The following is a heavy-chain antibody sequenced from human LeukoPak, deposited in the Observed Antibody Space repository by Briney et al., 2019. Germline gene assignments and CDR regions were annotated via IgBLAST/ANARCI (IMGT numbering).Heavy chain of an antibody. D-gene: IGHD6-13*01. CDR2: ISSSSSYI. V-gene: IGHV3-21*01. J-gene: IGHJ4*02. CDR1: GFTFSSYS. Sequence: PGGSLRLSCAASGFTFSSYSMNWVRQAPGKGLEWVSSISSSSSYIYYADSVKGRFTISRDNAKNSLYLQMNSLRAEDTAVYYCARSSQQLRIYYFDYWGQGTLVTVSS. CDR3: ARSSQQLRIYYFDY.